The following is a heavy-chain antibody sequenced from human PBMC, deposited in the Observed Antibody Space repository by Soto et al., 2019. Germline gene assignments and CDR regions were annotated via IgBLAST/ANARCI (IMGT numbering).Heavy chain of an antibody. Sequence: EVQLVESGGGLVQPGGSLTLSCAVSGLTFGDHYMEWVRQAPGKGLEWVARSRNKAKSYSTDFAASVKGRFTISRDSSKNTLNLQMNSLMNEDTAVYYCSILEGAWGQGTLVTVSS. J-gene: IGHJ5*02. CDR3: SILEGA. CDR2: SRNKAKSYST. CDR1: GLTFGDHY. V-gene: IGHV3-72*01. D-gene: IGHD3-3*01.